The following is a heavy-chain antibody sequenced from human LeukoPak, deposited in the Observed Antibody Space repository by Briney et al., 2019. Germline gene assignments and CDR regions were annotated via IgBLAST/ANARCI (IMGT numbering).Heavy chain of an antibody. J-gene: IGHJ5*02. CDR2: ISSSGRKI. CDR1: GFTFSTYT. V-gene: IGHV3-21*04. CDR3: ARGPLDP. Sequence: GGSLRLSCAGSGFTFSTYTMSWVRQAPGKGLEWVSSISSSGRKIYYADSVKGRFTISRDNAKNSLYLQMNSLRAEDTAVYYCARGPLDPWGQGTLVTVSS.